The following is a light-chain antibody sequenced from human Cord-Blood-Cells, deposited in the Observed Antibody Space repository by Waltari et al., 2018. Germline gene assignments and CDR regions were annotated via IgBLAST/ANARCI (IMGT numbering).Light chain of an antibody. CDR1: QSISSY. J-gene: IGKJ2*01. CDR2: AAS. CDR3: QQSYSTPYT. Sequence: DIQMTQSPSSLYASVGDRVTITCRESQSISSYLNWYQQKPGKAPKLLIYAASSLQSGVPSRFSGSGSGTEFTLTISSLQPEDFATYYCQQSYSTPYTFGQGTKLEIK. V-gene: IGKV1-39*01.